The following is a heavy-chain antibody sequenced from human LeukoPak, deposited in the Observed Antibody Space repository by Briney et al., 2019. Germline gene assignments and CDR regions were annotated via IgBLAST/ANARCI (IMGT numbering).Heavy chain of an antibody. Sequence: GASVKVPCKASGYTFTGYYMHWVRQAPGQGLEWMGWINPNSGGTNYAQKFQGRVTMTRDTSISTAYMELSRLRSDDTAVYYCARVSHYSNYGDAFDIWGQGTMVTVSS. CDR3: ARVSHYSNYGDAFDI. J-gene: IGHJ3*02. CDR2: INPNSGGT. V-gene: IGHV1-2*02. CDR1: GYTFTGYY. D-gene: IGHD4-11*01.